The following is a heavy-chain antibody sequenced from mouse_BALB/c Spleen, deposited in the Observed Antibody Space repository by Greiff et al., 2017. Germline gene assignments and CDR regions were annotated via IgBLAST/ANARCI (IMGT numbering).Heavy chain of an antibody. D-gene: IGHD1-1*01. CDR1: GYTFTDYN. Sequence: EVKLMESGPELVKPGASVKISCKASGYTFTDYNMHWVKQSHGKSLEWIGYIYPYNGGTGYNQKFKSKATLTVDNSSSTAYMELRSLTSEDSAVYYCARRSIYYYGSSFAYWGQGTLVTVSA. J-gene: IGHJ3*01. CDR3: ARRSIYYYGSSFAY. V-gene: IGHV1S29*02. CDR2: IYPYNGGT.